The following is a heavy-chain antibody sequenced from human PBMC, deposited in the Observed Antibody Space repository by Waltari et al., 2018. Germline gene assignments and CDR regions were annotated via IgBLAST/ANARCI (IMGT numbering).Heavy chain of an antibody. CDR1: GGSFSGYY. CDR2: INHAGYT. D-gene: IGHD2-15*01. CDR3: VRLEDCTGPGGHCYSGDPLALDV. Sequence: QVQLQQWGAGLLQSSETLSLTCAVYGGSFSGYYWGWVRQPPGKGLEWIGEINHAGYTNHNPSLRSRVTMSADTSKSQFSLKLNSVTAADTAVYYCVRLEDCTGPGGHCYSGDPLALDVWGQGTTVTVSS. V-gene: IGHV4-34*02. J-gene: IGHJ6*02.